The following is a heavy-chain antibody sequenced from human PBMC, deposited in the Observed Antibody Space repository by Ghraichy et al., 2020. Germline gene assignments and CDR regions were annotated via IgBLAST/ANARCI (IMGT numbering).Heavy chain of an antibody. CDR2: IIAKTDGGTT. J-gene: IGHJ4*02. CDR1: GFTVTNTW. CDR3: ATDDGLYGDRVGY. D-gene: IGHD4-17*01. V-gene: IGHV3-15*01. Sequence: GSLRLSCAASGFTVTNTWMSWVRQAPGKGLEWVGRIIAKTDGGTTNYAAPVRGRFTISRDDSKNTLYLQMTSLKTEDTALYYCATDDGLYGDRVGYWGQGTLVIVS.